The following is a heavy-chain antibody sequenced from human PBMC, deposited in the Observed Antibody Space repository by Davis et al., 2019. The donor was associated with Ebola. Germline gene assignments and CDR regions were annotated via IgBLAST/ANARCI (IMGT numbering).Heavy chain of an antibody. D-gene: IGHD3-3*01. V-gene: IGHV3-30*04. CDR3: ARAVFHEVLDY. CDR1: GFTFRNYA. Sequence: PGGSLRLSCPAPGFTFRNYAMHWVRQAPGKGLEWAAAVSHSGREKFYADSVKGRFTISRDNSENTLYLQMNSLTADDTAVYYCARAVFHEVLDYWGQGTPVTVSS. J-gene: IGHJ4*02. CDR2: VSHSGREK.